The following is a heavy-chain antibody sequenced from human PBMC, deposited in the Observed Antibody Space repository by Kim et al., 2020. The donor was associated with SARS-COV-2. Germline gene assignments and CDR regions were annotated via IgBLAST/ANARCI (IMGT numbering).Heavy chain of an antibody. D-gene: IGHD6-13*01. J-gene: IGHJ5*02. Sequence: SETLSLTCNVSGASISSGGYYWSWIRQHPGKGLEWIGYIYYSGTTYYNPSLKSRITISVDMSENQFSLDLNSVTAADTAVYYCARADSSSWFDPWGQGTL. CDR1: GASISSGGYY. CDR2: IYYSGTT. V-gene: IGHV4-31*03. CDR3: ARADSSSWFDP.